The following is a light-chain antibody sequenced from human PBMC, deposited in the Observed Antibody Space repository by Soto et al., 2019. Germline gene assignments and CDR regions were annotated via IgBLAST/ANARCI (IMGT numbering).Light chain of an antibody. CDR2: DAS. Sequence: EIVLTQSPATLSLSPGERATLSCRASQSVSSYLAWYQQKPGQAPRLLIYDASTRPTGIPARFSGTGSATDFTLTISSLEPEDFAVYYCQQRSNWPPTWTFGQGTKVEIK. CDR1: QSVSSY. J-gene: IGKJ1*01. V-gene: IGKV3-11*01. CDR3: QQRSNWPPTWT.